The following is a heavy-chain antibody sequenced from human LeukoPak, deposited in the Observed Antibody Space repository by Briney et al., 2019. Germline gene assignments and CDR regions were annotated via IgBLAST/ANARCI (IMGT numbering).Heavy chain of an antibody. Sequence: PSETLSLTCTVSGGSISNYYWNWIRQPPGKGLEWIGYIYYSGTTNYNPSLKSRVSMSVDTSKNQFSLKLSSVTAADTAVYYCARHEGIRDGYNHYYYYYMDVWGKGTTVTISS. J-gene: IGHJ6*03. CDR2: IYYSGTT. D-gene: IGHD5-24*01. V-gene: IGHV4-59*08. CDR3: ARHEGIRDGYNHYYYYYMDV. CDR1: GGSISNYY.